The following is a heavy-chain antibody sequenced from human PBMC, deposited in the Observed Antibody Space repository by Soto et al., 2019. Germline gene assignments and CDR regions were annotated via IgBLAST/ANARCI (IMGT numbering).Heavy chain of an antibody. CDR2: ISANDVGT. D-gene: IGHD1-20*01. Sequence: PGGSLRLSCEASGFTLRNYAMTWVRQAPGKGLEWVSLISANDVGTYYAESVKTRFTISTDQSRNTVYLQMDSLRADDTAIYYCAKAKNDYNWDNRPPFDYWGQGTLVPVSS. CDR3: AKAKNDYNWDNRPPFDY. CDR1: GFTLRNYA. J-gene: IGHJ4*02. V-gene: IGHV3-23*01.